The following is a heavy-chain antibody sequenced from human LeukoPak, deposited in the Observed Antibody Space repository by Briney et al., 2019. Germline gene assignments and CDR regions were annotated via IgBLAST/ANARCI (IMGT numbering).Heavy chain of an antibody. Sequence: SSETLSLTCAVYGGSFSGYYWSWIRQPPGKGLEWIGEINHSGSTNYNPSLKSRVTISVDTSKNQFSLKLSSVTAADTAVYYCASLAAAGTYYYYYYMDVWGIGTTVTVSS. D-gene: IGHD6-13*01. CDR1: GGSFSGYY. J-gene: IGHJ6*03. CDR3: ASLAAAGTYYYYYYMDV. CDR2: INHSGST. V-gene: IGHV4-34*01.